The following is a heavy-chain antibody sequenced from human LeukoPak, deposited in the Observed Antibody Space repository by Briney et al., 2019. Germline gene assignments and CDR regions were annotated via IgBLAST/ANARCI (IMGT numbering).Heavy chain of an antibody. CDR2: ISSNGGST. V-gene: IGHV3-64D*06. D-gene: IGHD6-13*01. Sequence: PGGSLRLSCSASGFTFSSYAMHWVRQAPGKGLEYVSAISSNGGSTYYADSVKGRFTISRDNSKNTLYLQMSSLRSEDTAVYYCARGQKDNGVSSSWYYYGMDVWGQGTTVTVSS. CDR1: GFTFSSYA. J-gene: IGHJ6*02. CDR3: ARGQKDNGVSSSWYYYGMDV.